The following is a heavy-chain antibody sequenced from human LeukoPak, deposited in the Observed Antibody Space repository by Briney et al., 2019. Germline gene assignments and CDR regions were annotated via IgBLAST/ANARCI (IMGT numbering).Heavy chain of an antibody. CDR3: ASLAVAGTIGAFDI. D-gene: IGHD6-19*01. CDR1: GFTFSSYA. V-gene: IGHV3-64*01. J-gene: IGHJ3*02. Sequence: GGSLRLSCAASGFTFSSYAMHWVRQAPGKGLEYVSAISSNGGSTYYANSVKGRFTISRDNSKNTLHLQMGSLRAEDMAVYYCASLAVAGTIGAFDIWGQGTMVTVSS. CDR2: ISSNGGST.